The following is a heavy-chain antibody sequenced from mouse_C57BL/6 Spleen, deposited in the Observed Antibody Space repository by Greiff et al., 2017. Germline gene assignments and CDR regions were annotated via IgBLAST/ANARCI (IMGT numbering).Heavy chain of an antibody. CDR2: ISNGGGST. D-gene: IGHD4-1*01. J-gene: IGHJ3*01. CDR3: ASLAGTAAWFAY. V-gene: IGHV5-12*01. Sequence: EVKLMEPGGGLVQPGGSLKFSCAASGFTFSDYYMYWVRQTPEKRLEWVAYISNGGGSTYYPDTVKGRFTISRDNANNTLYLQMSRLKSEDTAMYYCASLAGTAAWFAYWGQGTLVTVSA. CDR1: GFTFSDYY.